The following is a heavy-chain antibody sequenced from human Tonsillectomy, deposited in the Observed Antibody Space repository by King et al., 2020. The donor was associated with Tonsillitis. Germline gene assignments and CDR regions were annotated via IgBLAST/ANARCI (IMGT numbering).Heavy chain of an antibody. Sequence: VQLVESGAEVKKPGASVRVSCKASGYTFTDYYMHWVRQAPGQGLEWMGWINPSSGGPKFAQRFQGRVTMTRDTSISTAYMELNKLRSDDTAVYYCARDYGDYVGWFDPWGQGTLVTVSS. CDR2: INPSSGGP. D-gene: IGHD4-17*01. V-gene: IGHV1-2*02. CDR3: ARDYGDYVGWFDP. CDR1: GYTFTDYY. J-gene: IGHJ5*02.